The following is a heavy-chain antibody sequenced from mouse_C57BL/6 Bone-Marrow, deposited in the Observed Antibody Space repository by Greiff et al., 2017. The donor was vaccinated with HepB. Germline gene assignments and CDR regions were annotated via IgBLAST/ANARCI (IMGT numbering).Heavy chain of an antibody. CDR3: ARHYYYGSSYPYYYAMDY. CDR1: GFTFSSYG. D-gene: IGHD1-1*01. J-gene: IGHJ4*01. Sequence: EVKLMESGGDLVKPGGSLKLSCAASGFTFSSYGMSWVRQTPDKRLEWVATISSGGSYTYYPDSVKGRFTISRDNAKNTMYLQMSSLKSEDTAMYYCARHYYYGSSYPYYYAMDYWGQGTSVTVSS. CDR2: ISSGGSYT. V-gene: IGHV5-6*01.